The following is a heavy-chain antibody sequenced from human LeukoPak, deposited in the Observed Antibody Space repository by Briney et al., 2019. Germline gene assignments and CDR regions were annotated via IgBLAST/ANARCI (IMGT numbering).Heavy chain of an antibody. D-gene: IGHD3-3*01. CDR1: GGSFSGYY. V-gene: IGHV4-34*01. CDR3: ARVKGTARPFIFGMDV. Sequence: SETLSLTCAVYGGSFSGYYWSWTRQPPGKGLEWIGEINHSGSTNYNPSLKSRVTISVDTSKNQFSLKLSSVTAADTAVYYCARVKGTARPFIFGMDVWGQGTTVTVSS. CDR2: INHSGST. J-gene: IGHJ6*02.